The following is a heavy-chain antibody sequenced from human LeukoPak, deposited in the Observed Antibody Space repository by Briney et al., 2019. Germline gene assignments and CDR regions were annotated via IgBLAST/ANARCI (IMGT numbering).Heavy chain of an antibody. V-gene: IGHV3-21*01. CDR2: ISSSSSTYI. D-gene: IGHD5-18*01. CDR3: ARDPNVNTAISCNFDY. J-gene: IGHJ4*02. Sequence: NPGGSLRLSCAGSGFSFSSYSMNWVRQAPGKGLEWVSSISSSSSTYIYYADSVKGRFTISRDDAKNSLYLQMNSLRAEDTAVYYCARDPNVNTAISCNFDYWGQGTLVTVSS. CDR1: GFSFSSYS.